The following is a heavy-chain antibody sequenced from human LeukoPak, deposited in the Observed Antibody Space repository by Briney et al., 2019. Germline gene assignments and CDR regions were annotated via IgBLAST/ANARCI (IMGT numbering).Heavy chain of an antibody. J-gene: IGHJ5*02. D-gene: IGHD4-17*01. V-gene: IGHV1-18*01. CDR3: ARVRHYGDYVNWFDP. CDR1: GYTFTSYG. CDR2: ISAYNGNT. Sequence: GASVKVSCKASGYTFTSYGISWVRQAPGQGLEWMGWISAYNGNTNYAQKLQGRVTMTTDTSTSTAYMELRSLRSDDTAVYYCARVRHYGDYVNWFDPWGQGTLVTVSS.